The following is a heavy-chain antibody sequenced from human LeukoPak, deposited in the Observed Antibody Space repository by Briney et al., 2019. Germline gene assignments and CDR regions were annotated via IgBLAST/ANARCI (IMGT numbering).Heavy chain of an antibody. CDR2: IFYTGSA. CDR1: GDSINSANYY. D-gene: IGHD6-6*01. V-gene: IGHV4-39*01. Sequence: SETLSLTCTVSGDSINSANYYWGWIRQPPGKGLEWIGSIFYTGSAHYSPSLKSRVTISVDTSKNQFSLKLSSVTAADTAVYYCASRDSSSSSFAAFDIWGQGTMVTVSS. CDR3: ASRDSSSSSFAAFDI. J-gene: IGHJ3*02.